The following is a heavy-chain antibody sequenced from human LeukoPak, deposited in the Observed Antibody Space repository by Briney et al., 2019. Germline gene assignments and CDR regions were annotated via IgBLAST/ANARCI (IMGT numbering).Heavy chain of an antibody. CDR1: GGSLTTYY. CDR3: ARDLIYRFHP. D-gene: IGHD5/OR15-5a*01. J-gene: IGHJ5*02. V-gene: IGHV4-59*01. CDR2: VYYSGVT. Sequence: ASETLSLTCTVSGGSLTTYYWTWLPQPPGKAPEWIGFVYYSGVTKYNPSLESRVTISLDTSKTQFSLRLSSVTAADTAVYYCARDLIYRFHPWGQGTLVTVSS.